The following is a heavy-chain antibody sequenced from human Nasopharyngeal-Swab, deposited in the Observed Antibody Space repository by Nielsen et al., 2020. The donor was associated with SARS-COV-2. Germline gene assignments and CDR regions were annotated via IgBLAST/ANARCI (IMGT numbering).Heavy chain of an antibody. Sequence: ASVKVSCKASGYTFTGYYMHWVRQAPGQGLEWMGRINPNSGGTNYAQKFQGRVTMTRDTSISTAYMELSRLRSDDTAVYYCAREPLRTHWFDPWGQGTLATVSS. V-gene: IGHV1-2*06. CDR2: INPNSGGT. D-gene: IGHD4-17*01. J-gene: IGHJ5*02. CDR3: AREPLRTHWFDP. CDR1: GYTFTGYY.